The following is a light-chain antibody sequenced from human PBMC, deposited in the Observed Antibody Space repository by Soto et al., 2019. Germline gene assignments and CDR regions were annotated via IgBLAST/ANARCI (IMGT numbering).Light chain of an antibody. J-gene: IGKJ4*01. CDR3: QQYRHWPLT. Sequence: EIVLTQSPGTLSLSPGERATLSCRASQSVSSSLAWYQQKPGQAPRLLIYGASSRATGIPDRFSGSGSGTDFTLAINRLEPEDFAVYYCQQYRHWPLTFGGGTKVEIK. CDR1: QSVSSS. V-gene: IGKV3-20*01. CDR2: GAS.